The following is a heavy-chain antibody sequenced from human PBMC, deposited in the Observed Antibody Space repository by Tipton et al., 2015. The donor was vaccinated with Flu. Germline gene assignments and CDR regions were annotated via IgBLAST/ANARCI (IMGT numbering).Heavy chain of an antibody. CDR1: GFTFSSYA. Sequence: SLRLSCAASGFTFSSYAMSWVRQAPGKGLEWVSTISGGSGGSTKYADSVKGRFTISRDNSRNTLYLQMKSLRAEDTAIYYCAKDVDIVATFVVNWGQGTLVTVSS. CDR3: AKDVDIVATFVVN. CDR2: ISGGSGGST. J-gene: IGHJ4*02. V-gene: IGHV3-23*01. D-gene: IGHD5-12*01.